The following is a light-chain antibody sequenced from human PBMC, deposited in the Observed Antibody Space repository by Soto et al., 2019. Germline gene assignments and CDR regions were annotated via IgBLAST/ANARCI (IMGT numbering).Light chain of an antibody. CDR3: QQFQSWPVT. V-gene: IGKV3-15*01. CDR2: RAF. CDR1: QIIFNS. Sequence: EIVMTQSPATLSVSPGESATLSCGASQIIFNSLAWYQHKPGQAPRLLIYRAFTRATGVPARFSGSGSGTEFTLTISGLQSEDYAVCYCQQFQSWPVTFGGGTKVDIK. J-gene: IGKJ4*01.